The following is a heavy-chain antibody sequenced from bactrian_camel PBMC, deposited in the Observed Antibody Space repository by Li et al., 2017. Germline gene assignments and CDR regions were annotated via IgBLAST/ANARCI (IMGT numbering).Heavy chain of an antibody. CDR1: GYSVSTGY. D-gene: IGHD7*01. CDR2: IDTAGAP. CDR3: AADSVNLQLARHYSY. V-gene: IGHV3S53*01. Sequence: HVQLVESGGGSVQAGGSLRLSCAASGYSVSTGYMAWFRQAPGKEREGVATIDTAGAPTYTYAVAGRFTISKDNVKNTLYLQMNDLKSEDTAMYYCAADSVNLQLARHYSYWGQGTQVTVS. J-gene: IGHJ4*01.